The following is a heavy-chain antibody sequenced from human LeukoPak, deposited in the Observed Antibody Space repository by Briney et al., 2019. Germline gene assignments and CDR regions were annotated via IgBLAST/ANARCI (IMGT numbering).Heavy chain of an antibody. D-gene: IGHD2-2*01. CDR1: GGSFSGYY. Sequence: SETLSLTCAVYGGSFSGYYWSWLRQPPGKGLEWIGEINHSGSTNYNPSLKSRVTISVDTSKNQFSLKLSSVTAADTAVYYCARAFVVVPAAIGGEFYYGMDVWGQGTTVTVSS. CDR2: INHSGST. CDR3: ARAFVVVPAAIGGEFYYGMDV. J-gene: IGHJ6*02. V-gene: IGHV4-34*01.